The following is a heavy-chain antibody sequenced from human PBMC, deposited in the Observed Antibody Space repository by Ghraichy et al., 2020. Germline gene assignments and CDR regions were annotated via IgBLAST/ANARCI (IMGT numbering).Heavy chain of an antibody. CDR3: ARGLIAVAGYGMDV. CDR2: INAGNGNT. CDR1: GYTFTSYA. Sequence: ASVKVSCKASGYTFTSYAMHWVRQAPGQRLEWMGWINAGNGNTKYSQKFQGRVTITRDTSASTAYMELSSLRSEDTAVYYCARGLIAVAGYGMDVCGQGTTVTVSS. J-gene: IGHJ6*02. D-gene: IGHD6-19*01. V-gene: IGHV1-3*01.